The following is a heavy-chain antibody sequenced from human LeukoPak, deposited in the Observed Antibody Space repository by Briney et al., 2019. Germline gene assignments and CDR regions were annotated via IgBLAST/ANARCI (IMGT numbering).Heavy chain of an antibody. CDR1: GFTFSDYS. CDR2: IDSSGGYM. Sequence: TGGSLRLSCAASGFTFSDYSMNWVRQAPGKGLEWVSSIDSSGGYMFYADSVKGRFIISRDNAKDSLYLQMNSLRVEDTAVYYCLRGDRRDYWGQGTLVTVSS. V-gene: IGHV3-21*06. CDR3: LRGDRRDY. J-gene: IGHJ4*02.